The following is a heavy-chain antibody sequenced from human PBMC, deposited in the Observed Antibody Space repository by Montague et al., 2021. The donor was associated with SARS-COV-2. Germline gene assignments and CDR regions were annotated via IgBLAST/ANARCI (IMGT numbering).Heavy chain of an antibody. D-gene: IGHD3-16*01. Sequence: SETLSLTCTVSGGSISSSSYYWGWIRQPPGKGLEWIGRIYYSGSTYYNPSLKSRVTISVDTSKNQFSLKLSPVTAADTAVYYCARHPRGYYDYVWGSPSYYFDYWGQGTLVTVSS. CDR1: GGSISSSSYY. CDR3: ARHPRGYYDYVWGSPSYYFDY. V-gene: IGHV4-39*01. J-gene: IGHJ4*02. CDR2: IYYSGST.